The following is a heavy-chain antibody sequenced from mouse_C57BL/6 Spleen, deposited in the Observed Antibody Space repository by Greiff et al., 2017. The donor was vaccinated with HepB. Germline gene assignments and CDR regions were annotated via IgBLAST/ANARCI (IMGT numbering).Heavy chain of an antibody. D-gene: IGHD1-1*01. CDR1: GFNIKDDY. V-gene: IGHV14-4*01. CDR3: TTLITTVVARRFAY. J-gene: IGHJ3*01. Sequence: EVMLVESGAELVRPGASVKLSCTASGFNIKDDYMHWVKQRPEQGLEWIGWIDPENGDTEYASKFQGKATITADTSSNTAYLQLSSLTSEDTAVYYCTTLITTVVARRFAYWGQGTLVTVSA. CDR2: IDPENGDT.